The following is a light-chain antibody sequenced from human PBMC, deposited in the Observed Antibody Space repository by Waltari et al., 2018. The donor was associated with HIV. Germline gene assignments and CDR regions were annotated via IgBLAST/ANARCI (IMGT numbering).Light chain of an antibody. CDR3: QQSYSIPIT. CDR2: AAS. Sequence: DIQMTQSPSSLSASVGDRVTITGRASQSISTYLNWYLQKPGKAPKLLIYAASSLLSGVPSRFSGSGSGTDFTLTISSLQPEDFATYYCQQSYSIPITFGQGTRLEIK. J-gene: IGKJ5*01. V-gene: IGKV1-39*01. CDR1: QSISTY.